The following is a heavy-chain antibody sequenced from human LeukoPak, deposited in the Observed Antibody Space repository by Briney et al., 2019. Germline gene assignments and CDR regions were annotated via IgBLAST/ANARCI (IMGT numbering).Heavy chain of an antibody. J-gene: IGHJ4*02. Sequence: ASVKVSCKASGYTFTSYGISWVRQAPGQGLEWMGWISAYNGNTNYAQKLQGRVTMTTDTSTSTAYMELRSLRSEDTAVYYCARDLSLVAVGATTPGYWGQGTLVTVSS. D-gene: IGHD1-26*01. CDR2: ISAYNGNT. CDR1: GYTFTSYG. CDR3: ARDLSLVAVGATTPGY. V-gene: IGHV1-18*01.